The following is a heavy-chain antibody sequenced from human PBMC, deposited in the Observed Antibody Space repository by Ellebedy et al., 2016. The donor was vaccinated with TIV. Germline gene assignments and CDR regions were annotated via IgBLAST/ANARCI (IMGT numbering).Heavy chain of an antibody. D-gene: IGHD1-26*01. CDR3: ARQGAVPLAGIVVPYFDS. V-gene: IGHV3-30-3*01. CDR2: ISSDGTKE. J-gene: IGHJ4*02. CDR1: GFTFSNYP. Sequence: GESLKISCVASGFTFSNYPFHWVRQPPGPGLECVAPISSDGTKEYYADSVMGRFSISRDNSKDTFYLQMNSRRTKETGVFYCARQGAVPLAGIVVPYFDSWGQGTLVTVSS.